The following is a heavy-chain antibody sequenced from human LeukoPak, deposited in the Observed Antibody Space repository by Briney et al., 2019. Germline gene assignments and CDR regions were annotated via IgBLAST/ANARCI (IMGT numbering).Heavy chain of an antibody. CDR3: ARDPDDAFDI. Sequence: SETLSLTCTVSGGSISSYYWSWIRQPPGKGLEWIGYIYYSGSTDFNPSLKSRVTISVDTSKNQFSLKLSFVTAADTAVYYCARDPDDAFDIWGQGTMVTVSS. CDR1: GGSISSYY. J-gene: IGHJ3*02. V-gene: IGHV4-59*12. D-gene: IGHD1-14*01. CDR2: IYYSGST.